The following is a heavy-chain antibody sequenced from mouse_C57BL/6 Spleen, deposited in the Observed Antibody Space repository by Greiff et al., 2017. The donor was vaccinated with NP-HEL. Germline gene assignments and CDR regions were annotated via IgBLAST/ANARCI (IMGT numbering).Heavy chain of an antibody. Sequence: QVQLQQSGPELVKPGASVKISCKASGYSFTSYYIHWVKQRPGQGLEWIGWIYPGSGNTKYNEKFKGKATLTADTSSSTAYMQLSSLTSEDSAVYYCARSDGYYVGYFDYWGQGTTLTVSS. V-gene: IGHV1-66*01. CDR1: GYSFTSYY. D-gene: IGHD2-3*01. J-gene: IGHJ2*01. CDR3: ARSDGYYVGYFDY. CDR2: IYPGSGNT.